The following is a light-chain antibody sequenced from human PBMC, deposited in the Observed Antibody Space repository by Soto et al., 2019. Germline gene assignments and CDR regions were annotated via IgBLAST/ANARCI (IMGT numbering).Light chain of an antibody. CDR1: QSISSR. Sequence: DIQMTQSPSTLSASVGDRVTVTCRASQSISSRLAWYQQKPGKAPKVLIYDASSLEGGVPSRFSGSGSGTEFTLTISSLQPDDFATYYCQQYNSYHYTFGQGTKLEIK. J-gene: IGKJ2*01. CDR3: QQYNSYHYT. V-gene: IGKV1-5*01. CDR2: DAS.